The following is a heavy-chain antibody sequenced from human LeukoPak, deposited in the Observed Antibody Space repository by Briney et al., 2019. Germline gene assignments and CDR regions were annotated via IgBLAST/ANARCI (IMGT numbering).Heavy chain of an antibody. CDR2: VNPDSGGT. CDR3: ARANVAGPAAMWQYNWFDP. J-gene: IGHJ5*02. Sequence: ASVKVSCKASGYTFTGYYMHWVRQAPGQGLEWMGWVNPDSGGTNYAQKFQGRVTMTRDTSISTAYMELSRLRSDDTAVYYRARANVAGPAAMWQYNWFDPWGQGTLVTVSS. CDR1: GYTFTGYY. V-gene: IGHV1-2*02. D-gene: IGHD2-2*01.